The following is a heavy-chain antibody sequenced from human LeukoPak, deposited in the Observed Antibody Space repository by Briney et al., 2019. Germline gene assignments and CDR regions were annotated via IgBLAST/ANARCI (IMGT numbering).Heavy chain of an antibody. Sequence: ASVKVSCKASGYTFTSYGISWVRQAPGQGLEWMGWISAYNGNTNYAQKLQGRVTMTTDTSTSTACMELRSLRSDDTAVYYCARDLGGYDSIFDYWGQGTLVTVSS. J-gene: IGHJ4*02. CDR1: GYTFTSYG. V-gene: IGHV1-18*04. CDR2: ISAYNGNT. D-gene: IGHD5-12*01. CDR3: ARDLGGYDSIFDY.